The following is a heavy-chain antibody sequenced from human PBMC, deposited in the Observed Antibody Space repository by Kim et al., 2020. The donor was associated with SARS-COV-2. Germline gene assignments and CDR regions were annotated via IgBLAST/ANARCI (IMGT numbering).Heavy chain of an antibody. Sequence: GGSLRLSCAASGFTFSSYGMHWVRQAPGKGLEWVAVISYDGSNKYYADSVKGRFTISRDNSKNTLYLQMNSLRPEDTAVYYCAKVANIDYDILTAEEIDYWGQGTLVTVSS. V-gene: IGHV3-30*18. D-gene: IGHD3-9*01. J-gene: IGHJ4*02. CDR1: GFTFSSYG. CDR2: ISYDGSNK. CDR3: AKVANIDYDILTAEEIDY.